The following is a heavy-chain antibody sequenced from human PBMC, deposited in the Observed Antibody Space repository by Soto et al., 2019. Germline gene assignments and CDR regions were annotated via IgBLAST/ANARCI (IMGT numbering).Heavy chain of an antibody. CDR2: MYYGGTT. V-gene: IGHV3-53*02. CDR1: GFTVSSDH. J-gene: IGHJ3*01. Sequence: EMQLVETGGGLIQPGGSLRLSCAASGFTVSSDHMSWVRQAPGKGLEWISVMYYGGTTYYADSVQGRFTISRDSSTNTLYLQMTDLRADDTAVYYCAREAAGFDLWGQGTMVTFSS. D-gene: IGHD6-13*01. CDR3: AREAAGFDL.